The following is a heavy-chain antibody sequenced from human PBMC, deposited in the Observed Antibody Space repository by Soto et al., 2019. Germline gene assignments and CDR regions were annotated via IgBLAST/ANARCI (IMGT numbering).Heavy chain of an antibody. Sequence: QVQLVESGGGVVQPGRSLRLSCAAAGFTFNKYAMDWVRQVPGKGLEWVALIAYDSSDKKYADSVKGRFTISRDNAKDTLFLHMNNLRPEDTALYYCARPLERFGDDDFDLWGRGTMVIVSS. V-gene: IGHV3-30-3*01. J-gene: IGHJ3*01. CDR2: IAYDSSDK. CDR1: GFTFNKYA. CDR3: ARPLERFGDDDFDL. D-gene: IGHD3-10*01.